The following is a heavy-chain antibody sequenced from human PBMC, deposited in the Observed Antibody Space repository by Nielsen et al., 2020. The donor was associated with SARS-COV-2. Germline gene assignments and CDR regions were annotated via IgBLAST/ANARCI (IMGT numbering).Heavy chain of an antibody. CDR2: IYFTGRT. V-gene: IGHV4-31*03. CDR3: AREASGYDHYKYGMDV. Sequence: SGTLSLTCTVSGASIISGGYFWSWIRHHPGKGLEWIGYIYFTGRTSYNPSLKSRVAMSVDTSKNQFSLDLKSVTAADTAVYYCAREASGYDHYKYGMDVWGLGATVTVSS. CDR1: GASIISGGYF. J-gene: IGHJ6*02. D-gene: IGHD5-12*01.